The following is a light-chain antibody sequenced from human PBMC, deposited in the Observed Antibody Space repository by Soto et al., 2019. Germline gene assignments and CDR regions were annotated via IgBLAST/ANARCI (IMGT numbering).Light chain of an antibody. Sequence: QSVLTQPASVSGSPGQSITISCTGTSSVVGNYKYVSWYQQHPGKAPKLMIYEVSNRPSGVSNRFSGSKSGKTASLTISGLQAEDETDYYCFSYTSSGTYVFGTGTKVTVL. CDR3: FSYTSSGTYV. CDR2: EVS. J-gene: IGLJ1*01. V-gene: IGLV2-14*01. CDR1: SSVVGNYKY.